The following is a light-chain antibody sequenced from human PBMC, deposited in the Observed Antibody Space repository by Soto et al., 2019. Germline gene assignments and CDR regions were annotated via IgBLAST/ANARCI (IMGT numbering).Light chain of an antibody. J-gene: IGKJ1*01. Sequence: EVVLTQSPATLSLSPGQRATLSCRASHSVGTNLMWYQQKPGQPPRLLIYAASTRATGIPDRFSGSGSGTDFTLTISRLEPEDFAVYYCQQYDTSPTTFGQGTKV. CDR1: HSVGTN. CDR3: QQYDTSPTT. CDR2: AAS. V-gene: IGKV3-20*01.